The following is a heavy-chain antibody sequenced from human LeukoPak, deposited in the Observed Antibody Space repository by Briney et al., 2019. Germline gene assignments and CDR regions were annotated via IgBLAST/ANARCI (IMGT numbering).Heavy chain of an antibody. Sequence: SETLSLTCTVSGGSISSYYWSWIRQPPGKGLEWDGYSYYSGSTNYNPYLKRRMTISVDTSKDKFSLKLSSVTAADTAVYYCAGESSSNAFDIWGQGTMVTVSS. CDR3: AGESSSNAFDI. J-gene: IGHJ3*02. D-gene: IGHD6-6*01. V-gene: IGHV4-59*01. CDR2: SYYSGST. CDR1: GGSISSYY.